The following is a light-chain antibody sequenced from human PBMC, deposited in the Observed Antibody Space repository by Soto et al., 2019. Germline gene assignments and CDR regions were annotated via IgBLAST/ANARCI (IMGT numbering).Light chain of an antibody. CDR3: NSFTTSNTYV. V-gene: IGLV2-18*02. J-gene: IGLJ1*01. Sequence: QSVLTHPASVSGSPGQSITISCIGTSSDIGTYNRVSWYQQPPGTAPKLIIYEVNNRPSGVPDRFSGSKSGNTASLIISGLQAEDEADYYCNSFTTSNTYVFGTGTKVTVL. CDR1: SSDIGTYNR. CDR2: EVN.